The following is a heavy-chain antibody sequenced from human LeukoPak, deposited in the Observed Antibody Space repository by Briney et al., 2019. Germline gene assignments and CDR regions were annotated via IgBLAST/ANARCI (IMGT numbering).Heavy chain of an antibody. CDR1: GFSFSTYW. CDR3: ARAGDGQCTSCYARPPRN. J-gene: IGHJ4*02. D-gene: IGHD2-2*01. CDR2: IKQDGSDK. Sequence: PGGSLRLSCAASGFSFSTYWMTWVRPAPGKGLEWVANIKQDGSDKYYVDSVKGRFTISRDNAKNSLYLQMNSLRAEDTAVYYCARAGDGQCTSCYARPPRNWGQGTLVTVSS. V-gene: IGHV3-7*01.